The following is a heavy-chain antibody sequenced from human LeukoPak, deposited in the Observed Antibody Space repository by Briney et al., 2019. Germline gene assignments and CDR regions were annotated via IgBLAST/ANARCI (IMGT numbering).Heavy chain of an antibody. Sequence: SETLSLTCAVYGGSFSGYYWSWIRQPPGKGLEWIGEINHSGSTNYNPSLKSRVTISVDTSKNQFSLKLSSVTAADTAVYYCAREGGEDWGQGTLVTVSS. CDR2: INHSGST. V-gene: IGHV4-34*01. CDR3: AREGGED. J-gene: IGHJ4*02. CDR1: GGSFSGYY. D-gene: IGHD3-16*01.